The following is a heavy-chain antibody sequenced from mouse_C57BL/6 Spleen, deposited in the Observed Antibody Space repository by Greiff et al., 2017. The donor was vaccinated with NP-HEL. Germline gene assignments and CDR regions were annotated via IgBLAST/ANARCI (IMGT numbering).Heavy chain of an antibody. CDR2: IDPSDSYT. D-gene: IGHD2-5*01. Sequence: QVQLQQPGAELVKPGASVKLSCKASGYTFTSYWMQWVKQRPGQGLEWIGEIDPSDSYTNYNQKFKGKATLTVDTSSSTAYMQLSSLTSEDSAVYYCARRGVYDSNYESVAGFAYWGQGTLVTVAA. V-gene: IGHV1-50*01. CDR1: GYTFTSYW. J-gene: IGHJ3*01. CDR3: ARRGVYDSNYESVAGFAY.